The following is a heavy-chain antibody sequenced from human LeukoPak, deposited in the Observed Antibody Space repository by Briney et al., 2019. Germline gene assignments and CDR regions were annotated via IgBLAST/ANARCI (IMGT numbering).Heavy chain of an antibody. J-gene: IGHJ4*02. CDR2: IIPIFGTA. V-gene: IGHV1-69*13. CDR1: GGTFSSYA. D-gene: IGHD3-22*01. CDR3: ARGGNYYDSSGNEVFDY. Sequence: VASVKVSCKASGGTFSSYAISWVRQAPGQGLEWMGGIIPIFGTANYAQKFQGRVTITADESTSTAYMELSSLRSEDTAVYYCARGGNYYDSSGNEVFDYWGQGTLVTVSS.